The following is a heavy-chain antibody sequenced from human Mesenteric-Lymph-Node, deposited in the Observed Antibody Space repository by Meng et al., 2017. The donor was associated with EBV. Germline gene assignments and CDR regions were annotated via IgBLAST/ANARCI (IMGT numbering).Heavy chain of an antibody. CDR3: ARGADRGANLGY. Sequence: QVQQQKGGRGLLKPSEPLSLPCAVYVGSLSGYYWSWIRQPPGKGLEWIGEITHSGSTNYNPSLKSRVTISVDTSKNQFSLKLKSVTATDTAVYYCARGADRGANLGYWGQGTLVPSPQ. CDR1: VGSLSGYY. CDR2: ITHSGST. D-gene: IGHD3-10*01. J-gene: IGHJ4*02. V-gene: IGHV4-34*01.